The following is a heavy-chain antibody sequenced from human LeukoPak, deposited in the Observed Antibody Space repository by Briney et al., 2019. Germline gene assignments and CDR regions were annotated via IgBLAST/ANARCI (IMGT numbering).Heavy chain of an antibody. J-gene: IGHJ3*02. D-gene: IGHD3-9*01. CDR2: IYYSGST. CDR3: AGRYLAASDI. CDR1: GGSISSYY. V-gene: IGHV4-59*01. Sequence: SETLSLTCTVSGGSISSYYWSWIRQPPGKGLEWIGYIYYSGSTNYNPSLKSRVTIPVDTSKNQFSLKLSSVTAADTAVYYCAGRYLAASDIWGQGTLVTVSS.